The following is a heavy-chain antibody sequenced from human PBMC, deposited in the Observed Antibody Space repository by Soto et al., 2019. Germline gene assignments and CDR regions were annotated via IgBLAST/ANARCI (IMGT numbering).Heavy chain of an antibody. CDR3: ARDLRFSEWSRFDP. V-gene: IGHV3-48*03. CDR2: ISSSGSTK. Sequence: LRLSCAASGFTFSSYEMNWVRQAPGKGLEWVSYISSSGSTKYYADSVKGRFTISSDNAKNSLYLQMNSLRVEDTAIYYCARDLRFSEWSRFDPWGQGTLVTVSS. CDR1: GFTFSSYE. J-gene: IGHJ5*02. D-gene: IGHD3-3*01.